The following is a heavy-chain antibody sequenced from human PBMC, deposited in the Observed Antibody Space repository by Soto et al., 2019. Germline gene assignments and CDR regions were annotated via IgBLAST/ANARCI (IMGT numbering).Heavy chain of an antibody. CDR1: GYTFNDFG. Sequence: QVQLVQSGAEVQKPGASVKVSCKTSGYTFNDFGITWVRQAPGLGLEWLGGIYSTACTINFAPKFQGRVIMTTDTATSTAYMELTSLTFDDSAVYFCARDIGFDIDYWGQGTLVTVS. J-gene: IGHJ4*02. CDR2: IYSTACTI. V-gene: IGHV1-18*01. D-gene: IGHD5-12*01. CDR3: ARDIGFDIDY.